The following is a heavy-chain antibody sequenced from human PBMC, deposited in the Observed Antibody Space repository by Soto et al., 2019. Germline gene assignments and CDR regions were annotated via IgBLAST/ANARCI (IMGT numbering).Heavy chain of an antibody. J-gene: IGHJ5*02. CDR1: GGTFSSYA. CDR2: IIPIFGTA. D-gene: IGHD6-19*01. Sequence: QVQLVQSGAEVKKPGSSVKVSCKASGGTFSSYAISWVRQAPGQGLEWMGGIIPIFGTANYARKFQGGVTITADKSTSTAYIELSSQRSETTAVYYCAGFFHGSSGWYVWFDPWGQGTLVTVSS. V-gene: IGHV1-69*06. CDR3: AGFFHGSSGWYVWFDP.